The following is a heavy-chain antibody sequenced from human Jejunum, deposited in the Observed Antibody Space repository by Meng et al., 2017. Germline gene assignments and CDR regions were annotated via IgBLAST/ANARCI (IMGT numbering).Heavy chain of an antibody. J-gene: IGHJ4*02. CDR2: MDYRGST. Sequence: QAHLPDPGPGSVKPFTPRPPPCTVSGDSISSGEYFWSWIRQPPGKGLEWIGYMDYRGSTFYNPSLKSRVTISVDTSKNQFSLKLSSVTAADTAVYFCARGELLWDYWGQGTLVTVSS. CDR1: GDSISSGEYF. V-gene: IGHV4-30-4*01. D-gene: IGHD2-2*01. CDR3: ARGELLWDY.